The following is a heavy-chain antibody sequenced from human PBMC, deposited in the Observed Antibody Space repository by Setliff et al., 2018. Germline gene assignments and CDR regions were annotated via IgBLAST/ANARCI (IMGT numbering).Heavy chain of an antibody. V-gene: IGHV1-69*13. Sequence: GASVKVSCKASGGTFNTYAISWVRQAPGQGLEWMGGIIPIFGTANYAQKFQGRVTITADESTSTAYMELSSLRSEDTAVYYCARDLSGYGAADYWGQGTLVTVSS. CDR3: ARDLSGYGAADY. J-gene: IGHJ4*02. CDR1: GGTFNTYA. D-gene: IGHD5-12*01. CDR2: IIPIFGTA.